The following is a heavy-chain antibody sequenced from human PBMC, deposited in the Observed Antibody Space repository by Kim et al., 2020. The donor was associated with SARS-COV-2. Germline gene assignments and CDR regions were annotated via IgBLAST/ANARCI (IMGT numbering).Heavy chain of an antibody. V-gene: IGHV1-69*13. J-gene: IGHJ6*02. CDR2: IIPIFGTA. CDR3: ARDPPDYGGKPDPGAYYYGMDV. CDR1: GGTFSSYA. D-gene: IGHD4-17*01. Sequence: SVKVSCKASGGTFSSYAISWVRQAPGQGLEWMGGIIPIFGTANYAQKFQGRVTITADESTSTAYMELSSLRSEDTAVYYCARDPPDYGGKPDPGAYYYGMDVWGQGTTVTVSS.